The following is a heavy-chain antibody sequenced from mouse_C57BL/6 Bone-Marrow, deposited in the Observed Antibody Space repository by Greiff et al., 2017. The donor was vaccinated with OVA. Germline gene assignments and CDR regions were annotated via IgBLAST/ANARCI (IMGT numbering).Heavy chain of an antibody. D-gene: IGHD2-1*01. CDR2: IYPGSGNT. CDR3: ARSDGNYGGDY. Sequence: VQLQQSGAELVRPGASVKLSCKASGYTFTDYYINWVKQRPGQGLEWIARIYPGSGNTYYNEKFKGKATLTAEKSSSTAYMQLSSLTSEDSAVYFCARSDGNYGGDYWGQGTSVTVSS. CDR1: GYTFTDYY. J-gene: IGHJ4*01. V-gene: IGHV1-76*01.